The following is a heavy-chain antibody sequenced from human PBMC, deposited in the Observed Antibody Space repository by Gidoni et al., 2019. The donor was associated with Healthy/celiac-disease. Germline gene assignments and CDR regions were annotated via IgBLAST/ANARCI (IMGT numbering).Heavy chain of an antibody. Sequence: SLKSRVTISVDTSKNQFSLKLSSVTAADTAIYYCARPYGPSWFYFDYWGQGTLVTVSS. CDR3: ARPYGPSWFYFDY. D-gene: IGHD6-13*01. V-gene: IGHV4-39*01. J-gene: IGHJ4*02.